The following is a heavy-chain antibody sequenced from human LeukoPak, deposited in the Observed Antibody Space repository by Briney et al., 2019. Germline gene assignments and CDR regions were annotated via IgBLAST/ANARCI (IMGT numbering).Heavy chain of an antibody. Sequence: GGSLRLSCAASGFTFSRYGMHWVRQAPGKGLEGVAVISYDGSNKYYADSVKGRFTISRDNSKNTLYLQMNSLRAEDTAVYYCAKVSGYDWGAFDIWGQGTMVTASS. J-gene: IGHJ3*02. CDR2: ISYDGSNK. CDR1: GFTFSRYG. CDR3: AKVSGYDWGAFDI. V-gene: IGHV3-30*18. D-gene: IGHD5-12*01.